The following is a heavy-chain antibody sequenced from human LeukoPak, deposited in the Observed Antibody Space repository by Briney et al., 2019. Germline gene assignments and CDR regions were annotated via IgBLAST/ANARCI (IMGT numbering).Heavy chain of an antibody. CDR2: ISSSSSYI. D-gene: IGHD3-10*01. Sequence: PGGSLRLSCAASGFTFSSYSMNWVRQAPGKGLEWVSSISSSSSYIYYADSVKGRFTISRDNSKNTLYLQMNSLRAEDTAVYYCAKNAGTSFTVHAFDIWGQGTMVTVSS. J-gene: IGHJ3*02. V-gene: IGHV3-21*04. CDR3: AKNAGTSFTVHAFDI. CDR1: GFTFSSYS.